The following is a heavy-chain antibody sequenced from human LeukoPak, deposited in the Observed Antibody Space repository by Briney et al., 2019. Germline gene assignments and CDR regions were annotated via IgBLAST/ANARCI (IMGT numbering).Heavy chain of an antibody. V-gene: IGHV3-21*01. CDR2: ISSSSSYI. Sequence: PGGSLRLSCAASGFTFSSYSMNWVRQAPGKGLEWVSSISSSSSYIYYADSVKGRFTISRDNAKNTLFLQMNSLRAEDTAVYYCARGWEQQGVSAFHVWGQGTMVTVSS. J-gene: IGHJ3*01. D-gene: IGHD1/OR15-1a*01. CDR1: GFTFSSYS. CDR3: ARGWEQQGVSAFHV.